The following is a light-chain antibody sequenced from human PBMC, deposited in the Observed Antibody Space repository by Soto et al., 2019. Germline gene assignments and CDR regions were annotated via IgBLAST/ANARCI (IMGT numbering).Light chain of an antibody. CDR1: QSVSSSY. Sequence: EIVLTQSPGTLSLSPGERATLSCRASQSVSSSYLAWYQQKPGQAPRLFIYAASIRATGIPDRFSGSGSGTDFTLTISSLEPEDFAVYYCQQYGLSPRTVGRRTKVEIK. CDR2: AAS. V-gene: IGKV3-20*01. J-gene: IGKJ1*01. CDR3: QQYGLSPRT.